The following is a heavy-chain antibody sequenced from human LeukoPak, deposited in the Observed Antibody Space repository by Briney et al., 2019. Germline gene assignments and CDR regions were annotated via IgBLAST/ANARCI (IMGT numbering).Heavy chain of an antibody. CDR1: GGTFSSYA. V-gene: IGHV1-69*13. D-gene: IGHD2-2*01. CDR2: IIPIFGTA. Sequence: SVKVSCKASGGTFSSYAISWVRQAPGQGLEWMGGIIPIFGTANYAQKFQGRVTITADESTSTAYMELSSLRSEDTAVYYCARDSYSYCSSTSCSYFDYWGQGTLVTVSS. CDR3: ARDSYSYCSSTSCSYFDY. J-gene: IGHJ4*02.